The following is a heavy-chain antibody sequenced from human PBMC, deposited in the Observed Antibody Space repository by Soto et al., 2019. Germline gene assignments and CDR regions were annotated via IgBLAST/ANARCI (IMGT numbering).Heavy chain of an antibody. CDR1: GYIFTSYS. V-gene: IGHV1-2*04. Sequence: GASVKVSCKASGYIFTSYSIHWVRQAPGQRLERMGWINPNNGGTKYAQKFQGWVTMTRDTSISTAYMELSRLRSDDTAVYYCARVAQRITIFGVVIGYGMDVWGQGTTVTVSS. CDR2: INPNNGGT. J-gene: IGHJ6*02. D-gene: IGHD3-3*01. CDR3: ARVAQRITIFGVVIGYGMDV.